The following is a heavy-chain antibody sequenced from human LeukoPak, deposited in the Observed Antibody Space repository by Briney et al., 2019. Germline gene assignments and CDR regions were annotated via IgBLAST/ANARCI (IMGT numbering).Heavy chain of an antibody. D-gene: IGHD2-15*01. CDR3: ARDPGYCSGGSCYFDY. Sequence: GGSLRLSCAASGFTFSSYWMSWVRQAPGKGLEXXXXXXQDGSEKYYVDSVKGRFTISRDNAKNSLYLQMNSLRAEDTAVYYCARDPGYCSGGSCYFDYWGQGTLVTVSS. CDR2: XXQDGSEK. V-gene: IGHV3-7*01. J-gene: IGHJ4*02. CDR1: GFTFSSYW.